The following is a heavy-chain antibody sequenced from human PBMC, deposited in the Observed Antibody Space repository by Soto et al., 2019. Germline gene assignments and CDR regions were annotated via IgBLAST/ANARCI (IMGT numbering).Heavy chain of an antibody. Sequence: EVQLVESGGGLVQPGGSLRLSCAASGFTFSSYWMHWVRQAPGKGLVWISRINTDGSSTSYVDSVQGRLTISRDNGKNTLFLQMYSLRGEDTAVYYCARRGSGVTRGLHYWGQGTLVTVSS. J-gene: IGHJ4*02. CDR3: ARRGSGVTRGLHY. CDR1: GFTFSSYW. CDR2: INTDGSST. V-gene: IGHV3-74*01. D-gene: IGHD2-15*01.